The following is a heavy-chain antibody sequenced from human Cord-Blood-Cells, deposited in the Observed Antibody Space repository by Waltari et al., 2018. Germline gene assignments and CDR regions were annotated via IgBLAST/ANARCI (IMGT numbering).Heavy chain of an antibody. CDR3: ARHGGSSWYFYFDY. D-gene: IGHD6-13*01. Sequence: EVQLVQSGAEVKKPGESLRISCKGSGFSFTSYWISWVRQMPGKGLEWMGRIDPSESYTSYSPSFQGHVTISADKSISTAYLQWGSLKASDTAMYYCARHGGSSWYFYFDYWGQGTLVTVSS. CDR1: GFSFTSYW. J-gene: IGHJ4*02. CDR2: IDPSESYT. V-gene: IGHV5-10-1*01.